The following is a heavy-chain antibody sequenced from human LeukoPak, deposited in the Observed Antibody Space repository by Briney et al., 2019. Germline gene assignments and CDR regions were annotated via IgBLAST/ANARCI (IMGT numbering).Heavy chain of an antibody. Sequence: SETLSLTCAVYGGSFSGYYWSWIRQPPGKGLEWIGEINHSGRTNYNPSLKSRVTISVDTSKNQFSLKLSSVTAADTAVYYCARVRYSGAFDIWGQGTMVTVSS. D-gene: IGHD4-17*01. CDR2: INHSGRT. CDR1: GGSFSGYY. V-gene: IGHV4-34*01. J-gene: IGHJ3*02. CDR3: ARVRYSGAFDI.